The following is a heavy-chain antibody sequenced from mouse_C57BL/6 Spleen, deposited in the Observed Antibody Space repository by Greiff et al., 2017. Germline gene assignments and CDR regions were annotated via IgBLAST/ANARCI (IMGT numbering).Heavy chain of an antibody. CDR1: GFTFSDYY. D-gene: IGHD2-4*01. CDR2: LNYDGSST. V-gene: IGHV5-16*01. CDR3: ARDLYYDYDVWYFYV. Sequence: DVMLVESEGGLVQPGSSMKLSCTASGFTFSDYYMAWVRQVPDKGLEWVANLNYDGSSTYYLNSLKSRFIISRDNAKNILYLQMSSLKSEDTATYYWARDLYYDYDVWYFYVWGTGTTVTVSS. J-gene: IGHJ1*03.